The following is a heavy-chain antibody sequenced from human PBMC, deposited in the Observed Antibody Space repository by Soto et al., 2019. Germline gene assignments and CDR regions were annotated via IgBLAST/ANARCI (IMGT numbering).Heavy chain of an antibody. V-gene: IGHV1-18*04. CDR2: VSGYNGNT. D-gene: IGHD6-19*01. CDR3: ARDEGSHGFDS. Sequence: GASVKVSCKASGYTFTNYGISWVRQAPGQGLEWMGWVSGYNGNTNYAQKLRGRVTMTTGTSTSTAYMELRTPRSDDTAVYYCARDEGSHGFDSWGQGTLVTVSS. J-gene: IGHJ4*02. CDR1: GYTFTNYG.